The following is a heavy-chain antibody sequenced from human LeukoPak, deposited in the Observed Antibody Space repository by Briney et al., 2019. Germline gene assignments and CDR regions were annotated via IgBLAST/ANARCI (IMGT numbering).Heavy chain of an antibody. CDR2: INEDGSTT. Sequence: GGSLRLSCAASGFTFSSNWMHWVRHAPGKGLVWVLRINEDGSTTNYADSVKGRSTIFRDNAKNTLYLQMNSLRAEDTAVYYCVRDLGGRSGHWGQGTLVTVSS. V-gene: IGHV3-74*01. CDR1: GFTFSSNW. D-gene: IGHD1-26*01. CDR3: VRDLGGRSGH. J-gene: IGHJ4*02.